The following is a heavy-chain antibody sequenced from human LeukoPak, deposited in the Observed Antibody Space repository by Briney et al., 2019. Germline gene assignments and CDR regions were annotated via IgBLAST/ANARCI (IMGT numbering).Heavy chain of an antibody. CDR2: INHSGST. V-gene: IGHV4-34*01. Sequence: PGGSLRLSCAASGFTFNSYAMSWVRQAPGKGLEWIGEINHSGSTNYNPSLKSRVTISVDTSKNQFSLKLSSVTAADTAVYYCARHPRTAVAGTAFLGYWGQGTLVTVSS. CDR3: ARHPRTAVAGTAFLGY. D-gene: IGHD6-19*01. CDR1: GFTFNSYA. J-gene: IGHJ4*02.